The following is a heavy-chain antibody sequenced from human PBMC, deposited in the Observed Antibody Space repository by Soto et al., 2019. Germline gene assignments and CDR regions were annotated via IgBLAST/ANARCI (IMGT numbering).Heavy chain of an antibody. CDR1: GFTFSNYG. CDR2: ISYDGSSK. J-gene: IGHJ6*02. Sequence: GSLRLSCAASGFTFSNYGMYWVRQAPGKGLEWVAFISYDGSSKFYADPMKGRHTISRDNSKNTLYLQMNSLRAEDAAVYYCAKEDSSSWHYYYGMDVWGQGTTVTVSS. V-gene: IGHV3-30*18. D-gene: IGHD6-13*01. CDR3: AKEDSSSWHYYYGMDV.